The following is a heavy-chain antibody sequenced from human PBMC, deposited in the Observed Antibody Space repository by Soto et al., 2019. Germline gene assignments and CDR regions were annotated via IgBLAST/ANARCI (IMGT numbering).Heavy chain of an antibody. CDR2: MNPSSGET. CDR1: GYNFTNFD. J-gene: IGHJ4*01. CDR3: ARVAECCNGIKCYSNFDF. V-gene: IGHV1-8*01. D-gene: IGHD2-21*01. Sequence: GASVKVSCKTSGYNFTNFDINWVRQAPGRGLVWMGWMNPSSGETGSAQNFQGRVTMTRDISTRTFFMQLTSLRSEDTAIYYCARVAECCNGIKCYSNFDFWGRGTQVTVSS.